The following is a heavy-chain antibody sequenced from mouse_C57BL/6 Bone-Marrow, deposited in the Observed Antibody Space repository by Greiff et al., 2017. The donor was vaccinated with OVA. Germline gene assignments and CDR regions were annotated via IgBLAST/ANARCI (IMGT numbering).Heavy chain of an antibody. CDR2: IDPSDSYT. Sequence: VQLQQPGAELVMPGASVKLSCKASGYTFTSYWMHWVKQRPGQGLEWIGEIDPSDSYTNYNQKFKGKSTLTVDKSSSTAYMQLSSLTSEDSAVYCCARGSYYSNSYAMDYWGQGTSVTVSS. V-gene: IGHV1-69*01. CDR1: GYTFTSYW. D-gene: IGHD2-5*01. J-gene: IGHJ4*01. CDR3: ARGSYYSNSYAMDY.